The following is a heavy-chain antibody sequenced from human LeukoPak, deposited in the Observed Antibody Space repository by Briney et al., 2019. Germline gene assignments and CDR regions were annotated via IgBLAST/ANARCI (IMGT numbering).Heavy chain of an antibody. Sequence: GGSLRLSCAASGFTFSSYTMHWVRQAPGKGLEWVAVISYDGSNKYYADSVKGRFTISRDNSKNTLYLQMSSLRAEDTAVYYCAKDPTRIAVAGMYSDYWGQGTLVTVSS. V-gene: IGHV3-30-3*01. J-gene: IGHJ4*02. D-gene: IGHD6-19*01. CDR2: ISYDGSNK. CDR1: GFTFSSYT. CDR3: AKDPTRIAVAGMYSDY.